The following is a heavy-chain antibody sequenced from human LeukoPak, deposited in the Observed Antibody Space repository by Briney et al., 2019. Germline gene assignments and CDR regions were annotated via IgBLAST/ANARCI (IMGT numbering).Heavy chain of an antibody. J-gene: IGHJ4*02. CDR2: INPNSGDT. D-gene: IGHD6-13*01. CDR1: GYTFIGYY. Sequence: ASVKVSFKASGYTFIGYYLHWVRQAPGQGRERMGWINPNSGDTGYAQRFQGRVTITRDTTIRTIYMEIYMELTGLRFDDTALYYCARWDGYSSSPDYWGQGTLVTVSS. V-gene: IGHV1-2*02. CDR3: ARWDGYSSSPDY.